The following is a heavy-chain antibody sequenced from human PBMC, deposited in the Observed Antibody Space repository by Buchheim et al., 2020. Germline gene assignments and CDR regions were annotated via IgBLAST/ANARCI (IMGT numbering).Heavy chain of an antibody. CDR1: GFNFSDHY. J-gene: IGHJ4*03. V-gene: IGHV3-30*03. Sequence: VQLVESGGGLVQPGGSLRLSCAASGFNFSDHYMDWVRQAPGKGLEWVAVISYDGKNKDYAESVKGRFTISRDNSKHTVDLEMNSLRGDDTAVYYCATNAVAGHEGYWGQGT. CDR2: ISYDGKNK. CDR3: ATNAVAGHEGY. D-gene: IGHD6-19*01.